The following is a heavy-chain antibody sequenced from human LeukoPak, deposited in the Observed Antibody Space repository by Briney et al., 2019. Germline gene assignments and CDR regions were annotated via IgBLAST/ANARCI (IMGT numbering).Heavy chain of an antibody. CDR2: ISGSGGST. D-gene: IGHD3-22*01. CDR1: GFTFSSYS. V-gene: IGHV3-23*01. CDR3: AKDFPPYYYDSSGYYSN. J-gene: IGHJ3*01. Sequence: GGSLRLSCAASGFTFSSYSKNWVRQAPGKGLEWVSAISGSGGSTYYADSVKGRFTISRDNSKNTLYLQMNSLRAEDTAVYYCAKDFPPYYYDSSGYYSNWGQGTMVTVSS.